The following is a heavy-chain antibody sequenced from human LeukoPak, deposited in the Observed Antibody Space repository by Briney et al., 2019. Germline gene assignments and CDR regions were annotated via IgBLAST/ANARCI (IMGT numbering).Heavy chain of an antibody. CDR3: AKGRSGYYLWYFDY. CDR2: ISGSGGST. CDR1: GFIFSSYA. V-gene: IGHV3-23*01. Sequence: GGSLRLSCAASGFIFSSYAMSWVRQAPGKGLEWVSGISGSGGSTYYADSVKGRFTISRDNSKNTLYLQMNSLRAEDTAVYYCAKGRSGYYLWYFDYWGQGTLVTVSS. D-gene: IGHD3-22*01. J-gene: IGHJ4*02.